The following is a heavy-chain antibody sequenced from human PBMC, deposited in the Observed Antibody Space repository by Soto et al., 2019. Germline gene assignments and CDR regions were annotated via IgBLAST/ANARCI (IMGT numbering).Heavy chain of an antibody. V-gene: IGHV4-39*01. J-gene: IGHJ4*02. Sequence: PQTLSLTCNVSGGFIDRSNYYWDWLRQPPGKGLEWIGTTYYNGNAYYNPSLKSRGSMSVDTSKNQFSLKLVSVTAADTAVYYCARHFVAVVIKGWGYWGQGTLVTVS. CDR2: TYYNGNA. D-gene: IGHD3-10*01. CDR3: ARHFVAVVIKGWGY. CDR1: GGFIDRSNYY.